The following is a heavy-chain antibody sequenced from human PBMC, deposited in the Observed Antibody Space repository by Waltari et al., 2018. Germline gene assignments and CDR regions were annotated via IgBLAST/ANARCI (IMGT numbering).Heavy chain of an antibody. J-gene: IGHJ4*02. CDR2: INHSGST. Sequence: QVQLQQWGAGLLKPSETLSLTCAVYGGSFSGYYWSWIRQPPGKGLEWIGEINHSGSTNYNPSLKSLVTLSVDTSKNQFSLKLSSVTAADTAVYYCARGVAAAGTRRYFDYWCQGTLVTVSS. CDR3: ARGVAAAGTRRYFDY. V-gene: IGHV4-34*01. D-gene: IGHD6-13*01. CDR1: GGSFSGYY.